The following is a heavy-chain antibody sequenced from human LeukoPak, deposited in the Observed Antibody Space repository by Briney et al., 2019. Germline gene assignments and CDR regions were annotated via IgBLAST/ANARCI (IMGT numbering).Heavy chain of an antibody. Sequence: GASLQISWEGAGSIFTSYWIGWGRELGGKGEEGMGIIYPGDSDTRDSPSWKGQVTISAENSISTAYLQWSSLKASDTAMYYCAGRIVGATGFDYWGQGTLVTVSS. D-gene: IGHD1-26*01. J-gene: IGHJ4*02. CDR1: GSIFTSYW. V-gene: IGHV5-51*01. CDR2: IYPGDSDT. CDR3: AGRIVGATGFDY.